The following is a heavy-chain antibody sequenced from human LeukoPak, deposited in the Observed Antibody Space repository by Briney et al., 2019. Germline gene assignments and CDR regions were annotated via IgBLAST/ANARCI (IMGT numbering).Heavy chain of an antibody. Sequence: PGGSLRLSCAASGFTFSSYWMHWVRQAPGKGLVWVSRINTDGSSTSYADSVKGRFTISRDNAKNTLYLQMNSLRAEDTAVYYCARSEWELLGDYWGQGTPVTVSS. D-gene: IGHD1-26*01. CDR2: INTDGSST. CDR1: GFTFSSYW. CDR3: ARSEWELLGDY. J-gene: IGHJ4*02. V-gene: IGHV3-74*01.